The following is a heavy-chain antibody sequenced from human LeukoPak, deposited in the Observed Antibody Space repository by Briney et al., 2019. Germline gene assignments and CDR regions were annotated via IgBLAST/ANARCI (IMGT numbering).Heavy chain of an antibody. Sequence: GASVKVSCKASGYTFTSYDINWVRQATGQGLEWMGWMNPNSGNTGYAQKFQGRVTMTRNTSISTAYMELSSLRSEDTAVYYCARAHRGVLRFLEWFSYHFDYWGQGTLVTVSS. J-gene: IGHJ4*02. CDR3: ARAHRGVLRFLEWFSYHFDY. CDR1: GYTFTSYD. CDR2: MNPNSGNT. V-gene: IGHV1-8*01. D-gene: IGHD3-3*01.